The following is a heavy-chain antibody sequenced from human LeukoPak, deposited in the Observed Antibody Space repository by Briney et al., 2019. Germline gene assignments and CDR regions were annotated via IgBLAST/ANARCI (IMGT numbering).Heavy chain of an antibody. D-gene: IGHD3-3*01. Sequence: ASVKVSCKASGGTFSSYAISWVRQATGQGLEWMGWMNPNSGNTGYAQKFQGRVTMTRNTSISTAYMELSSLRSEDTAVYYFARATAYDFWSGYYQDSDYWGQGTLVTVSS. CDR2: MNPNSGNT. J-gene: IGHJ4*02. V-gene: IGHV1-8*02. CDR3: ARATAYDFWSGYYQDSDY. CDR1: GGTFSSYA.